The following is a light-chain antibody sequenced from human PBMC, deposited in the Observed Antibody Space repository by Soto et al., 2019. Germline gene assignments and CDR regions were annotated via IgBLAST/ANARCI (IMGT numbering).Light chain of an antibody. CDR3: FSYTSSSTEV. J-gene: IGLJ2*01. CDR1: SSDVGNYKY. CDR2: EVS. V-gene: IGLV2-14*01. Sequence: QSVLTQPASVSGSPGQSITISCTGTSSDVGNYKYVSWYQQHPGKAPKLMIYEVSNRPSGVSNRFSGSKSGNTASLTISGLQAEDETDYYCFSYTSSSTEVFGGGTKVTVL.